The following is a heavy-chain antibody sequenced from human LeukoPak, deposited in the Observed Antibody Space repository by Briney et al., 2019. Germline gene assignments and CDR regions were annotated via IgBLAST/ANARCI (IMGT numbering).Heavy chain of an antibody. CDR1: SGSISSYY. CDR2: IYYSGST. CDR3: VRIIQQADQIIDY. V-gene: IGHV4-59*01. Sequence: PSETLSLTCTVSSGSISSYYRSWIRQPPGKGLEWIGYIYYSGSTNYNPSLKSRVTISVDTSKNQFSLKLSSVTAADTAVYYCVRIIQQADQIIDYWGQGTLVTVSS. J-gene: IGHJ4*02. D-gene: IGHD3-3*01.